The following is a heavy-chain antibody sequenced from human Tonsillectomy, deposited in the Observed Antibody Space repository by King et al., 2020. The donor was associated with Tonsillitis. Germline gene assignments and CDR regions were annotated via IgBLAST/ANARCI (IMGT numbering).Heavy chain of an antibody. V-gene: IGHV4-61*02. CDR2: VYTSGRT. Sequence: QLQESGPGLVKPSQTLSLTCNVSGGSISNGTYYWSWIRQPAGKGLEWIGRVYTSGRTNYNPSLKSRVTLSLDTSKNQFSLKLTSVTAADTAVYYCARGAPSTSFYDTSGLDFWGQGTLVTVSS. J-gene: IGHJ4*02. CDR3: ARGAPSTSFYDTSGLDF. D-gene: IGHD3-22*01. CDR1: GGSISNGTYY.